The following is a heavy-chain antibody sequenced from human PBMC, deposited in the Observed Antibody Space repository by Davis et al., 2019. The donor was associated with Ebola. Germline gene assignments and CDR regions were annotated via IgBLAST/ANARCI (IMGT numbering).Heavy chain of an antibody. CDR1: GFTFSSYW. D-gene: IGHD4-17*01. J-gene: IGHJ6*02. CDR2: INSDGSST. Sequence: GESLKISCAASGFTFSSYWMHWVRQAPGKGLVWVSRINSDGSSTSYADSVKGRFTISRDNAKNSLYLQMNSLRAGDTAVYYCARRWPYGDHVGWYYGMDVWGQGTTVTVSS. V-gene: IGHV3-74*01. CDR3: ARRWPYGDHVGWYYGMDV.